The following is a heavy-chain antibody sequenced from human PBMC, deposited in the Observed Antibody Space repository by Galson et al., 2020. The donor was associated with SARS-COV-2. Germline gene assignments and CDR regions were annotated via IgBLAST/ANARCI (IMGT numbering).Heavy chain of an antibody. CDR1: GGTFSGHY. CDR3: ARADASSGTVDS. CDR2: INHSEST. D-gene: IGHD3-10*01. J-gene: IGHJ4*02. Sequence: SETLSLTCAVYGGTFSGHYWSWIRQTPGEGLEWIGEINHSESTNYNPSLKSRVIISVDTSKNQFSLRLRSATAADTAVYYCARADASSGTVDSWGQGTRVTVSS. V-gene: IGHV4-34*01.